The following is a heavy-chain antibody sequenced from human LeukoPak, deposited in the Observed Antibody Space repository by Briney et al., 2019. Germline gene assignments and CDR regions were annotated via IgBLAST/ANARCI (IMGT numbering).Heavy chain of an antibody. CDR1: GFTFDDHG. V-gene: IGHV3-20*04. CDR3: AREYLKYYDFWSGYTY. D-gene: IGHD3-3*01. Sequence: PGGSLRLSCAASGFTFDDHGMSWVRQAPGKGLEWVSGINWNGGSTGYADSVKGRFTISRDNAKNSLYLQMNSLRAEDTALYYCAREYLKYYDFWSGYTYWGQGTLATVSS. J-gene: IGHJ4*02. CDR2: INWNGGST.